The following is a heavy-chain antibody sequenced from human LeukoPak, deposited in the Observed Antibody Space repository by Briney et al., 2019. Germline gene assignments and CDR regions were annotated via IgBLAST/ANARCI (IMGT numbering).Heavy chain of an antibody. Sequence: ASVKVSCKASGYTFTSYYMHWVRQAPGQGLEWMGIINPSGGSTSYAQKFQGRVTMTRDTSTSTVYMELSSLRSEDTVAYYCARGLTYYYDSSGYPDYWGQGTLVTVSS. D-gene: IGHD3-22*01. J-gene: IGHJ4*02. CDR2: INPSGGST. V-gene: IGHV1-46*03. CDR1: GYTFTSYY. CDR3: ARGLTYYYDSSGYPDY.